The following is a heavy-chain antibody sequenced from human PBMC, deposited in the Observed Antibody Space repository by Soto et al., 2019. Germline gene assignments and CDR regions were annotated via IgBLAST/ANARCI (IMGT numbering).Heavy chain of an antibody. CDR3: ARGLKPGYCSGGSCSRALDY. J-gene: IGHJ4*02. V-gene: IGHV4-34*01. CDR2: INHSGST. CDR1: GGSFSGYY. D-gene: IGHD2-15*01. Sequence: SETLSLTCAVYGGSFSGYYWSWIRQPPGKGLEWIGEINHSGSTNYNPSLKSRVTISVDTSKNQFSLKLGSVTAADTAVYYCARGLKPGYCSGGSCSRALDYWGQGTLVTVSS.